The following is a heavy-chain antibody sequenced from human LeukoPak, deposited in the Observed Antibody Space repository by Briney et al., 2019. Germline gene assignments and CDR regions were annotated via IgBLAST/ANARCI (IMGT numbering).Heavy chain of an antibody. V-gene: IGHV2-5*02. J-gene: IGHJ4*02. CDR2: ICWDDDK. CDR1: GFSLSTSGVG. D-gene: IGHD3-16*02. Sequence: SGPTLVKPTQTLTLTCTFSGFSLSTSGVGVGWIRQPPGKALEWLALICWDDDKRYSPSLKSRLTITKDTSKNQVVLTMPNMDPVDTATYYCAHGGSYVWGSYRYGFNYWGQGTLVTVSS. CDR3: AHGGSYVWGSYRYGFNY.